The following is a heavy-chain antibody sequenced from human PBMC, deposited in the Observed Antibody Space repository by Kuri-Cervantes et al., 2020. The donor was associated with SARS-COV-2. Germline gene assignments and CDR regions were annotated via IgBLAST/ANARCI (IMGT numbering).Heavy chain of an antibody. CDR2: INPNSGGT. Sequence: ASGKGSCKASGYTFTGYYMHWVRQAPGQGLEWMGWINPNSGGTNYAQKFQGRVTMTRDTSISTAYMELSRLRSDDTAVYYCAREAAMATGDYYYYMDVWGKGTTVTVSS. CDR3: AREAAMATGDYYYYMDV. V-gene: IGHV1-2*02. J-gene: IGHJ6*03. D-gene: IGHD5-18*01. CDR1: GYTFTGYY.